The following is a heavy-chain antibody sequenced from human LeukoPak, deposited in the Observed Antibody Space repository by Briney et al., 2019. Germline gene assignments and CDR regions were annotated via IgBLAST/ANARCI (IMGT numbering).Heavy chain of an antibody. V-gene: IGHV4-61*02. CDR1: GGSISSGSYY. CDR2: LYTSGST. CDR3: ARGKFDNWFDP. J-gene: IGHJ5*02. D-gene: IGHD3-16*01. Sequence: SETLSHTCTVSGGSISSGSYYWSWIRQPAGKGLEWIGRLYTSGSTNYNPYLKSRVTISADTSKNQFSLKLSSVTAADTAVYYCARGKFDNWFDPWGQGTLVTVSS.